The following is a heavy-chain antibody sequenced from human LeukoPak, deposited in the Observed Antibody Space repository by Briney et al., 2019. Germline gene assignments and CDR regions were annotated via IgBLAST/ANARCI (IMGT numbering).Heavy chain of an antibody. CDR2: FDPEDGET. J-gene: IGHJ4*02. Sequence: ASVKVSCKVSGYTLTELSMHWVRQAPGKGLEWMGGFDPEDGETIYAQKFQGRVTMTEDTSTDTAYMELSSLRSEDTAVYYCATTYDFWSGHALDYRGQGTLVTVSS. CDR3: ATTYDFWSGHALDY. D-gene: IGHD3-3*01. CDR1: GYTLTELS. V-gene: IGHV1-24*01.